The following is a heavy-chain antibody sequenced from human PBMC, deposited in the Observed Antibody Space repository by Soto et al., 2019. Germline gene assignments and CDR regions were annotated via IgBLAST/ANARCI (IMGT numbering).Heavy chain of an antibody. Sequence: QVQLVESGGGVVQPGGSLRLSCAASGFTFGRHGMHWVRQAPGKGLEWVAVIGSDGRRDSYADSVKGRFTISRNNGQNTVYLRMNSLRAEDKAVYYCTRANDYGAHGLDDSGPGTLVTVSS. V-gene: IGHV3-33*01. J-gene: IGHJ4*01. D-gene: IGHD4-17*01. CDR2: IGSDGRRD. CDR1: GFTFGRHG. CDR3: TRANDYGAHGLDD.